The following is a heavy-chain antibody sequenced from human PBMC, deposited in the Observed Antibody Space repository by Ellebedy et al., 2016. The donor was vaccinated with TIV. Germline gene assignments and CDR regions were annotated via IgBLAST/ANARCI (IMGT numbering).Heavy chain of an antibody. V-gene: IGHV4-59*02. CDR2: IYYSGST. D-gene: IGHD1-1*01. CDR3: ARGRQLGHFDY. J-gene: IGHJ4*02. CDR1: GFTVSSNY. Sequence: ESLKISCAASGFTVSSNYMSWVRQAPGKGLEWIGYIYYSGSTNYNPSLKSRVTISVDTSKNQFSLKLSSVTAADTAVYYCARGRQLGHFDYWGQGTLVTVSS.